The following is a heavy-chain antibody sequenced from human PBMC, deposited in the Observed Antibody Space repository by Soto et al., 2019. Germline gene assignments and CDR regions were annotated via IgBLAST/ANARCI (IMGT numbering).Heavy chain of an antibody. CDR2: IQSGGTT. V-gene: IGHV3-66*01. J-gene: IGHJ6*04. CDR3: ARDDVLCYGGRCYGIPLGV. CDR1: GFTVSSKY. Sequence: EVQLVESGGGLVQPGGSLRLSCAASGFTVSSKYMTWVRQAPGKGLEWVSLIQSGGTTYYADSVKGRFTISRDTSENTLHLQMDSLRVEDTAVYYCARDDVLCYGGRCYGIPLGVWGKGTTVTVSS. D-gene: IGHD2-15*01.